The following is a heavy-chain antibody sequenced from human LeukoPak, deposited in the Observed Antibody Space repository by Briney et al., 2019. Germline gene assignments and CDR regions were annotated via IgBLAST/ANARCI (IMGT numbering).Heavy chain of an antibody. CDR3: ARLMVRGLVNSGFDY. V-gene: IGHV5-51*01. CDR2: IYPGDSDT. D-gene: IGHD3-10*01. Sequence: GESLKISCQGSGYSFTDYWIGWVRQMPGKGLDWVGIIYPGDSDTRYSPSFQGQVTISADKSISTAYLQWSSLKASDTAMYYCARLMVRGLVNSGFDYWGQGTLVTVSS. CDR1: GYSFTDYW. J-gene: IGHJ4*02.